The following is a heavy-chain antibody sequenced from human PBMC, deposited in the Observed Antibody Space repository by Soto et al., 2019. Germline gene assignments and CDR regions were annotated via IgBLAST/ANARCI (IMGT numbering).Heavy chain of an antibody. Sequence: SETLSLTCTVSGGSISSYYWSWIRQPPGKGLEWIGYIYYSGSTNYNPSLKSRVTISVDTSKNQFSLKLSSVTAADTAVYYCARDSGYKIRRSGRSLAYWGRGTLVPVS. CDR1: GGSISSYY. D-gene: IGHD2-2*02. CDR2: IYYSGST. V-gene: IGHV4-59*01. CDR3: ARDSGYKIRRSGRSLAY. J-gene: IGHJ4*02.